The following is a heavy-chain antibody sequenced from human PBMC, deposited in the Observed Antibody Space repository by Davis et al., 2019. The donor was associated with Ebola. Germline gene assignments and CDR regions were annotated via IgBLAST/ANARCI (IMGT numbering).Heavy chain of an antibody. CDR1: GYTFTSYG. Sequence: AASVKVSCKASGYTFTSYGITWVRQAPGQGLEWMGWISAYNGNTNYAQNLRGRVTMTTDTSTKTAYMELRSLISDDTAVYYCGRDNSGYYRGIDYWGQGTLVTVSS. V-gene: IGHV1-18*04. CDR3: GRDNSGYYRGIDY. J-gene: IGHJ4*02. D-gene: IGHD3-22*01. CDR2: ISAYNGNT.